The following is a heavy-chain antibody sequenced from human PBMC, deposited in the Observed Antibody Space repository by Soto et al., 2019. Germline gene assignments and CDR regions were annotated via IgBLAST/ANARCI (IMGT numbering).Heavy chain of an antibody. D-gene: IGHD5-12*01. CDR1: GGSISSADYY. CDR2: IYYSGST. V-gene: IGHV4-30-4*01. Sequence: SETLSLTCTVSGGSISSADYYWSWVRQPPGKGLEWIGYIYYSGSTFVNPPLKSRVTISKDMSRNEFSLRLNSVTAADTAVYYRGRAIVVTIGGMDDWGQGTTVTVSS. J-gene: IGHJ6*02. CDR3: GRAIVVTIGGMDD.